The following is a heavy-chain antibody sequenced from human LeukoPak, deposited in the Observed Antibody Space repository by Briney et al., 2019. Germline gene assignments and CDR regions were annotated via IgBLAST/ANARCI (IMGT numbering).Heavy chain of an antibody. J-gene: IGHJ4*02. D-gene: IGHD3-22*01. CDR2: IYYSGSI. Sequence: PSETLSLTCTVSGGSISSYYWSWIRQPPGKGLEWIGYIYYSGSINYNPSLKSRVTISVDTSKNQFSLKLSSVTAADTAVYYCARGDDYYDSSGPFDYWGQGTLVTVSS. V-gene: IGHV4-59*08. CDR3: ARGDDYYDSSGPFDY. CDR1: GGSISSYY.